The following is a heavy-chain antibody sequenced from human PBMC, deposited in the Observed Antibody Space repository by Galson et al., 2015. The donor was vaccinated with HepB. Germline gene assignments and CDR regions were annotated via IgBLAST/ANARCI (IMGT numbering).Heavy chain of an antibody. J-gene: IGHJ6*02. CDR2: ISYDGSNK. V-gene: IGHV3-30-3*01. CDR1: GFTFSSYA. CDR3: ARLYGSGSWDDRDLYYYYGMDV. Sequence: SLRLSCAASGFTFSSYAMHWVRQAPGKGLEWVAVISYDGSNKYYADSVKGRFTISRDNSKNTLYLQMNSLRAEDTAVYYCARLYGSGSWDDRDLYYYYGMDVWGQGTTVTVSS. D-gene: IGHD3-10*01.